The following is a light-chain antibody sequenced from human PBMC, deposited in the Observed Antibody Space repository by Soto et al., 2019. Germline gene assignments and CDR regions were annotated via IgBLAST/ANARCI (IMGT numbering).Light chain of an antibody. CDR1: QSLLHSNGYNY. Sequence: DIVMTQSPLSLPVTPGEPASISCRSSQSLLHSNGYNYLDWYLQKPGQSPQLLIYLGSNRASGVLDRFSGSGSGTDVTLKISRVEAEDVGVYYCMQALQTPPFTVGGGTQVEIK. V-gene: IGKV2-28*01. CDR3: MQALQTPPFT. CDR2: LGS. J-gene: IGKJ4*01.